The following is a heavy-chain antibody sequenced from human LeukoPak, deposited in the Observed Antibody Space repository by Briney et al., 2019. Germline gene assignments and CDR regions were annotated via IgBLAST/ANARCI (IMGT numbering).Heavy chain of an antibody. J-gene: IGHJ4*02. V-gene: IGHV3-13*01. Sequence: PGGSLRLSCAASGFTFSSYDMHWVRQATGKGLEWVSAIGTAGDTYYPGSVKVRFTISRENAKNSLYLQMNSLRAGDTAVYYCARATNGYPYFDYWGQGTLVTVSS. CDR3: ARATNGYPYFDY. CDR2: IGTAGDT. D-gene: IGHD6-13*01. CDR1: GFTFSSYD.